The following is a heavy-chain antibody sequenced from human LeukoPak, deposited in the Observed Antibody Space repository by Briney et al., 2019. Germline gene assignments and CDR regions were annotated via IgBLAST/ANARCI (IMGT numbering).Heavy chain of an antibody. Sequence: SGTLSLTCAVSGGSISSSSWWSWVRQPPGKGLEWIEEIYHSGSTNYNPSLKSRVTISVDTSKNQFSLKLSSVTAADTAVYYCARADGAAAGSWGQGTLVTVSS. V-gene: IGHV4-4*02. CDR2: IYHSGST. CDR3: ARADGAAAGS. D-gene: IGHD6-13*01. J-gene: IGHJ4*02. CDR1: GGSISSSSW.